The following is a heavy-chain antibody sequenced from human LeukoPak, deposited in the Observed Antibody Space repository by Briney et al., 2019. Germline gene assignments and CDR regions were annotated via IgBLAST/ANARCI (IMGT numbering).Heavy chain of an antibody. V-gene: IGHV5-51*01. CDR2: IYPSDSDT. D-gene: IGHD1-26*01. J-gene: IGHJ4*02. CDR1: GYSFTSYW. Sequence: GESLKISCKGSGYSFTSYWIGWVRQMPGKGLEWMGIIYPSDSDTRYSPSFRGQVTISADKSIITAYLQWSSLKASDTAMYYCTRISGSYYYFDYWGQGTLVTVSS. CDR3: TRISGSYYYFDY.